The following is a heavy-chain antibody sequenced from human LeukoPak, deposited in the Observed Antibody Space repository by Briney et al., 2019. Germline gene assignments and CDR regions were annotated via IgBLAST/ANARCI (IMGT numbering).Heavy chain of an antibody. CDR2: ISSSSSYI. D-gene: IGHD4-23*01. CDR1: GFTFSGSA. CDR3: ARGHDYGGDRYYFDY. J-gene: IGHJ4*02. V-gene: IGHV3-21*01. Sequence: PGGSLRLSCAASGFTFSGSAMNWVRQAPGKGLEWVSSISSSSSYIYYADSVKGRSTISRDNAKNSLYLQMNSLRAEDTAVYYCARGHDYGGDRYYFDYWGQGTLVTVSS.